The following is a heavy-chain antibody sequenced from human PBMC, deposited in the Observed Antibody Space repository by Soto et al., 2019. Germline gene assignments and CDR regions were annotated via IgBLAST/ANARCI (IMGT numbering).Heavy chain of an antibody. J-gene: IGHJ5*01. Sequence: GSLRLSCTASGFSFSSYTMNWVRQAPGKGLQWVASITNRGTHTYSADSVKGRFTISRDNDKNSLYLQMNNLRAEDTATYYCARAHEVAWFDSWGLGTLVTVSS. CDR3: ARAHEVAWFDS. D-gene: IGHD2-15*01. CDR2: ITNRGTHT. V-gene: IGHV3-21*06. CDR1: GFSFSSYT.